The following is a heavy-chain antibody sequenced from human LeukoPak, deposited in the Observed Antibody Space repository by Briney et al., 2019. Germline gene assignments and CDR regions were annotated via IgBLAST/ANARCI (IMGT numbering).Heavy chain of an antibody. Sequence: GGSLRLSCAASGFTFSSYAMSWVRQAPGKGLEWVSAISGSGGSTYYADSVKGRFTISRDNSKNTLYLQMNSPRAEDTAVYYCAKTYCSGGSCYWYFDLWGRGTLVTVSS. CDR1: GFTFSSYA. J-gene: IGHJ2*01. D-gene: IGHD2-15*01. CDR2: ISGSGGST. V-gene: IGHV3-23*01. CDR3: AKTYCSGGSCYWYFDL.